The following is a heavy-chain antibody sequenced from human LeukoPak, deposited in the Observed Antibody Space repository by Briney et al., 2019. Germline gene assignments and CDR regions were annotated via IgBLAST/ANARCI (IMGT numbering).Heavy chain of an antibody. CDR3: ARLSDDGGVFDF. CDR2: ISDDGSP. Sequence: SETLSLTCTVSGGSITTHNFYWGWVRQPPGTGLTWIGGISDDGSPFYNPALQSRLTISIDTSKNQFSLRLTSVTAADTALYYCARLSDDGGVFDFWGQGTLVTVSS. J-gene: IGHJ4*02. D-gene: IGHD3-16*01. V-gene: IGHV4-39*01. CDR1: GGSITTHNFY.